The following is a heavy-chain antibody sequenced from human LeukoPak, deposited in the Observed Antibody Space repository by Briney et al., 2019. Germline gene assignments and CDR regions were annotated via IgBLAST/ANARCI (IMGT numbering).Heavy chain of an antibody. CDR1: GFTFSDYY. CDR3: ARLEMATISNPFDY. Sequence: PGGSLRLSCAASGFTFSDYYMSWIRQAPGKGLEWVSYISSSGSTIYYADSVKGRFTISRGNAKNSLYLQMNSLRAEDTAVYYCARLEMATISNPFDYWGRGTLVTVSS. CDR2: ISSSGSTI. J-gene: IGHJ4*02. V-gene: IGHV3-11*01. D-gene: IGHD5-24*01.